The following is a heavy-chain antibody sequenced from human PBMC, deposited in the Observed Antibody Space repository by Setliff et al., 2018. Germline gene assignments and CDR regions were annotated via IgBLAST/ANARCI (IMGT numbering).Heavy chain of an antibody. CDR3: ARAPPNRYSGSYEYFYMDV. J-gene: IGHJ6*03. CDR1: GGPISSYY. Sequence: SLTCTVSGGPISSYYWSWIRQPPGKGLEWIGYIYASGSTNYNPSLKSRVTLSVDTSKNQFSLKVSSVTAADTAVYYCARAPPNRYSGSYEYFYMDVWGKGTTVTVSS. V-gene: IGHV4-4*08. D-gene: IGHD1-26*01. CDR2: IYASGST.